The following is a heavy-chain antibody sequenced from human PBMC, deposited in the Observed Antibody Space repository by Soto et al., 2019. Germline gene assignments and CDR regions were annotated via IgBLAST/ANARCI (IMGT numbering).Heavy chain of an antibody. J-gene: IGHJ6*02. Sequence: ASVKVSCKVSGYTLTELSMHWVRQAPGKGLEWMGGFDPEDGETIYAQKFQGRVTMTDDTSTDTAYMELSSLRSEDTAVYYCATWGLMVYAPPGGMDVWGQGTTVTVSS. D-gene: IGHD2-8*01. CDR3: ATWGLMVYAPPGGMDV. CDR2: FDPEDGET. V-gene: IGHV1-24*01. CDR1: GYTLTELS.